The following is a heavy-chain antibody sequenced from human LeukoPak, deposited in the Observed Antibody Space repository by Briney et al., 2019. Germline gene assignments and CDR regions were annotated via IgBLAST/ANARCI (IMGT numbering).Heavy chain of an antibody. D-gene: IGHD2-15*01. CDR3: ARYRGYCSGGSCYRRRDYYYYYMDV. J-gene: IGHJ6*03. Sequence: SETLSLTCTVSGGSISSYYWSWIRQPPGKGLEWIGYIYYSGSTNYNPSLKSRVTISVDTSKNQFSLKLSSVTAADTAVYYCARYRGYCSGGSCYRRRDYYYYYMDVWGKGTTVTVSS. CDR2: IYYSGST. V-gene: IGHV4-59*12. CDR1: GGSISSYY.